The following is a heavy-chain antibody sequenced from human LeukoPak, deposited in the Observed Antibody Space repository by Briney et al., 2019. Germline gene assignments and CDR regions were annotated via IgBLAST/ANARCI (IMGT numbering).Heavy chain of an antibody. CDR3: AKKRIAMIRGAPFDP. CDR2: INPSGST. V-gene: IGHV4-34*01. D-gene: IGHD3-10*01. Sequence: SETLSLTCVVSGGALTGFYWSWIRQSPLRGLEWIGEINPSGSTIYNPSLKSRVNMSVVTTENSFSLKLSSVTAADTAIYFCAKKRIAMIRGAPFDPWGQGTPVAVSS. J-gene: IGHJ5*02. CDR1: GGALTGFY.